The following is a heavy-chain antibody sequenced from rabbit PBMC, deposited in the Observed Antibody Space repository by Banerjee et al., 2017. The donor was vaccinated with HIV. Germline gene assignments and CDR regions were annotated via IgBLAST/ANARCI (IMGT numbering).Heavy chain of an antibody. J-gene: IGHJ4*01. CDR1: GFDLSSYG. CDR2: IDPIFGAT. D-gene: IGHD1-1*01. V-gene: IGHV1S47*01. CDR3: VRGASSSGYYSL. Sequence: QEQLVESGGGLVQPGGSLKLSCKASGFDLSSYGVSWVRQAPGKGLEWIGYIDPIFGATYYATWVNGRFTISSHNAQNTLYLQLNSLTAADTATYFCVRGASSSGYYSLWGQGTLVTVS.